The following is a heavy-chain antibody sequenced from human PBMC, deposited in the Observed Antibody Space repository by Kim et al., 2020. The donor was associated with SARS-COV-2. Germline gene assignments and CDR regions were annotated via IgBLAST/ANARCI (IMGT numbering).Heavy chain of an antibody. Sequence: SETLSLTCTVSGGSISSSSYYWGWIRQPPGKGLEWIGSIYYSGSTYYNPSLKSRVTISVDTSKNQFSLKLSSVTAADTAVYYCATTGLQRGSSPPYYYGMDVWGQGTTVTVSS. J-gene: IGHJ6*02. D-gene: IGHD7-27*01. CDR1: GGSISSSSYY. CDR2: IYYSGST. CDR3: ATTGLQRGSSPPYYYGMDV. V-gene: IGHV4-39*07.